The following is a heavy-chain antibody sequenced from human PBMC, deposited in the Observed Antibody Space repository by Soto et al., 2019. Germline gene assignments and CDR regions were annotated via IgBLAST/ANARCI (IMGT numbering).Heavy chain of an antibody. CDR2: IVVGSGNT. CDR1: GFTFTSSA. CDR3: AASRNGGVVVPAARGYYYYYYGMDV. D-gene: IGHD2-2*01. Sequence: QMQLVQSGPEVKKPGTSVKVSCKASGFTFTSSAMQWVRQARGQRLEWIGWIVVGSGNTNYAQKFQERVTITRDMSTSTAYMELSSLRSEDTAVYYCAASRNGGVVVPAARGYYYYYYGMDVWGQGTTVTVSS. V-gene: IGHV1-58*02. J-gene: IGHJ6*02.